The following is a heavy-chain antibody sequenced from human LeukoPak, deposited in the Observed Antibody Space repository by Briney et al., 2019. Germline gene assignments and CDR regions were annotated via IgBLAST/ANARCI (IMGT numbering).Heavy chain of an antibody. CDR2: RFYSGST. CDR1: GGSMSNYY. V-gene: IGHV4-59*08. CDR3: ARGVCTSSSCYAGDYGMDV. Sequence: PSGTLSLTCTVSGGSMSNYYWSWIRQPPGKGLEWIGYRFYSGSTNYNPSLKSRVTISLDTSKSQFSLKVSSVTAADAAVYYCARGVCTSSSCYAGDYGMDVWGQGTTVTVSS. D-gene: IGHD2-2*01. J-gene: IGHJ6*02.